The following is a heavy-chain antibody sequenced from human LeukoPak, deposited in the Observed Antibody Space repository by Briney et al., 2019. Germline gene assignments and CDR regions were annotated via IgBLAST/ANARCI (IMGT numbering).Heavy chain of an antibody. D-gene: IGHD5-18*01. Sequence: ALVKVSCKASGYTFTGYYMHWVRQAPGQGLEWMGIINPSGGSTSYAQKFQGRVTMTRDMSTSTVYMELSSLRSEDTAVYYCARGGYSYGYNYYYYMDVWGKGTTVTVSS. J-gene: IGHJ6*03. CDR3: ARGGYSYGYNYYYYMDV. V-gene: IGHV1-46*01. CDR2: INPSGGST. CDR1: GYTFTGYY.